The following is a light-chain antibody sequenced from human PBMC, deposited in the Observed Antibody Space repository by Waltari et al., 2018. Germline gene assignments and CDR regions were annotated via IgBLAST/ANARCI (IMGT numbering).Light chain of an antibody. CDR3: AAWDDSLNGHWV. J-gene: IGLJ3*02. CDR2: RSD. V-gene: IGLV1-44*01. CDR1: ASNIGHNL. Sequence: QSVLTQPPSASGTPGQRVTISCSGRASNIGHNLVNWYQQLPGKAPKLIIYRSDQRPAGVPDRFSGSKSGTSGSLAISGRQSEDEADYYCAAWDDSLNGHWVFGGGTKVTVL.